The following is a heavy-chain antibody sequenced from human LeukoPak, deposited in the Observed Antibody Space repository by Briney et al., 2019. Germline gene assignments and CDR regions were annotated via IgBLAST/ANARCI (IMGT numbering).Heavy chain of an antibody. CDR2: ISSSSSYI. J-gene: IGHJ4*02. V-gene: IGHV3-21*01. Sequence: GGSLRLSCAASGFTFSSYSMNWVRQAPGKGLEWVSSISSSSSYIYYADSVKGRFTISRDNAKNSLYLQMNSLRAEDTAVYYCARSRARYGDYPLDYWGQGTLVTVSS. CDR1: GFTFSSYS. D-gene: IGHD4-17*01. CDR3: ARSRARYGDYPLDY.